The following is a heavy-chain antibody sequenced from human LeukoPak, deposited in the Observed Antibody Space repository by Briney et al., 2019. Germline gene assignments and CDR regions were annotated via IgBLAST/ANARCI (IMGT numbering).Heavy chain of an antibody. V-gene: IGHV4-59*12. CDR3: AATGHDYFDY. CDR2: IYYSGSS. J-gene: IGHJ4*02. CDR1: GGSISDYH. D-gene: IGHD4-17*01. Sequence: PSETLSLTCNVSGGSISDYHRSWIRQPPGKGLEWLGYIYYSGSSNYNPSLKSRVTISADTSKNQFSLKLSSVTAADTAVYYCAATGHDYFDYWGQGTLVTVSS.